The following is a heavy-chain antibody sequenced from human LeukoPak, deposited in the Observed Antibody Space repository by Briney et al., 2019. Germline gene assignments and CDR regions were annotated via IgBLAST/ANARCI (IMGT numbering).Heavy chain of an antibody. CDR2: INHSGST. Sequence: SGTLSLTCAVYGGSFSGYYWSWIRQPPGKGLEWIGEINHSGSTNYNPSLKSRVTISVDTSKNQFSLRLNSVTAADTAVYYCARLDTLNWFDPWGQGTLVSVSS. CDR3: ARLDTLNWFDP. V-gene: IGHV4-34*01. CDR1: GGSFSGYY. D-gene: IGHD5-18*01. J-gene: IGHJ5*02.